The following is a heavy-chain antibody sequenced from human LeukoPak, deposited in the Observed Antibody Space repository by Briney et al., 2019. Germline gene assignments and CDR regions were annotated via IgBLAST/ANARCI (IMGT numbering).Heavy chain of an antibody. CDR3: ARDNSWASAGCTNFDY. Sequence: ASVKVSCKTSGYTFTNYAIHWVRQAPGQRLECMGWINAGNGNIKYSQDFQGRVAFTSDTSASTSCMELSSLRSEDTAVYYCARDNSWASAGCTNFDYWGQGTLVTVSS. CDR1: GYTFTNYA. J-gene: IGHJ4*02. CDR2: INAGNGNI. V-gene: IGHV1-3*01. D-gene: IGHD6-13*01.